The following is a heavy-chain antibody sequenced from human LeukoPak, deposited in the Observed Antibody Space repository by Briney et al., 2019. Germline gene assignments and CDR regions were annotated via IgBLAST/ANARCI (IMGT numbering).Heavy chain of an antibody. V-gene: IGHV4-30-4*08. CDR2: IYYSGST. D-gene: IGHD6-19*01. J-gene: IGHJ4*02. CDR3: ARQYSSGWYQIDY. CDR1: GGSISSGDYY. Sequence: SQTLSLTCTVSGGSISSGDYYWSWIRQPPGKGLEWIGYIYYSGSTYYNPSLKSRVTISVDTPKNQFSLKLSSVTAADTAVYYCARQYSSGWYQIDYWGQGTLVTVSS.